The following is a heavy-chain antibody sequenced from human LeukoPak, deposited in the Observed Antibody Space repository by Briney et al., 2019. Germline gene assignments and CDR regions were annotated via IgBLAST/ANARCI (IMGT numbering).Heavy chain of an antibody. CDR2: IYYSGST. J-gene: IGHJ5*02. CDR1: GGSISSYY. Sequence: SETLSLTCTVSGGSISSYYWSWIRQPPGKGLEWIGYIYYSGSTNYNPSLKSRVTISVDTSKNQFSLKLSSVTAADTAVYYCARSYSSSWYPPPRFDPWGQGTLVTVSS. V-gene: IGHV4-59*08. D-gene: IGHD6-13*01. CDR3: ARSYSSSWYPPPRFDP.